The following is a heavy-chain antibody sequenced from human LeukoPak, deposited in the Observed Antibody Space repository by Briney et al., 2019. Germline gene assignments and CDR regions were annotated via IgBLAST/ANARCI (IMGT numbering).Heavy chain of an antibody. V-gene: IGHV3-23*01. J-gene: IGHJ4*02. CDR2: FGGVGGVI. Sequence: GGSLTLSCSASGFTFTGYAMSWVRQVPGRGLEWVLAFGGVGGVIDYANSVKDRFTISRDNSKHTLYLQRISLRAEDTAMYYCVKEPAITGIADSWGLGTLVTVSS. CDR3: VKEPAITGIADS. CDR1: GFTFTGYA. D-gene: IGHD1-20*01.